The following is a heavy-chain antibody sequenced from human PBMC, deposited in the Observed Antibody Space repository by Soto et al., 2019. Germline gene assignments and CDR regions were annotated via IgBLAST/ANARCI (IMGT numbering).Heavy chain of an antibody. CDR3: ARTLQRHGEHLFDH. J-gene: IGHJ4*02. V-gene: IGHV4-39*01. Sequence: QLQLQESGPGLVKPSETLSLTCTVSGGSISSRSHYWGWIRQPPGKGLEWIGSIDYSGSTYYSPSLKSRVTISVDTSKNQFSLKLSSVTAADTAVFYCARTLQRHGEHLFDHWGQGTLVTVSS. D-gene: IGHD4-17*01. CDR2: IDYSGST. CDR1: GGSISSRSHY.